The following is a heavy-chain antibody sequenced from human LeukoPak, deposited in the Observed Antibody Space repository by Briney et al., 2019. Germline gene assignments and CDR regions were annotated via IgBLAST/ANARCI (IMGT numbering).Heavy chain of an antibody. V-gene: IGHV3-21*01. D-gene: IGHD6-19*01. CDR2: ITTSSSYI. CDR1: GFTFSSYS. CDR3: ARGARGWYHAFDI. J-gene: IGHJ3*02. Sequence: GGSLRLSCAASGFTFSSYSMNWVRQAPGKGLEWVSSITTSSSYIYYADSVKGRFTISRDNAKNSPYLQMNSLRAEDTAVYYCARGARGWYHAFDIWGPGTMVTVSS.